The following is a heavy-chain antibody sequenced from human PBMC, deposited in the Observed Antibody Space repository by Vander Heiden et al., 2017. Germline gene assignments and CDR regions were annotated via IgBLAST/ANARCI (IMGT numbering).Heavy chain of an antibody. Sequence: QVQLVESGGGLVKPGGSLRLSCAVTGFMFDNYYMIWIRLVPGKGLEWVSYIKRDSTTIYYTDSVQGRFTISRDNGKNSLYLQMNNLGVEDTAVYYCFAGYNDIDYWGQGTLVTVSS. CDR2: IKRDSTTI. V-gene: IGHV3-11*01. D-gene: IGHD5-12*01. CDR1: GFMFDNYY. J-gene: IGHJ4*02. CDR3: FAGYNDIDY.